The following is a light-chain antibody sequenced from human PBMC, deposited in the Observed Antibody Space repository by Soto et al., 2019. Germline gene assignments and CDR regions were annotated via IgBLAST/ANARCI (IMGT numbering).Light chain of an antibody. CDR1: QSVLNSPTNKNY. V-gene: IGKV4-1*01. Sequence: DIVMTQSPDSLAVSLGERATINSKSSQSVLNSPTNKNYLAWYQQKPGQPPKLLIYWASTRKSGVPDRFRGSGSGTDFTLSISSLQAEDVAVYYCHQYSTTPWTFGQGTRVEIK. CDR3: HQYSTTPWT. CDR2: WAS. J-gene: IGKJ1*01.